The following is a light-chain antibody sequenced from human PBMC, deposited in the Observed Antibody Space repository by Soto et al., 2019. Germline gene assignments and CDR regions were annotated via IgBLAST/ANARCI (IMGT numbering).Light chain of an antibody. CDR1: SSDIGAYKF. J-gene: IGLJ2*01. V-gene: IGLV2-8*01. CDR2: EVS. Sequence: ALTQPPSASGSPGQSVAISCTGTSSDIGAYKFVSWYQQHPGKAPKLIIYEVSRRPSGVPDRFSGSKSGNTASLTVSGLLAEDEADYYCSLYAGTNSVVFGGGTKLTVL. CDR3: SLYAGTNSVV.